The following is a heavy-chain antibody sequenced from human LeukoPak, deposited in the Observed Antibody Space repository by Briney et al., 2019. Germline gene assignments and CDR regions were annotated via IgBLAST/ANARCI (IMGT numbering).Heavy chain of an antibody. CDR3: ARDQIAARTIV. CDR2: IIPIFGTA. V-gene: IGHV1-69*05. Sequence: ASVKVSCKASGGTFSSYAISWVRQAPGQGLEWMGRIIPIFGTANYAQKFQGRVTITTGESTSTAYMELSSLRSVDTAVYYCARDQIAARTIVWGQGTLVTVSS. J-gene: IGHJ4*02. D-gene: IGHD6-6*01. CDR1: GGTFSSYA.